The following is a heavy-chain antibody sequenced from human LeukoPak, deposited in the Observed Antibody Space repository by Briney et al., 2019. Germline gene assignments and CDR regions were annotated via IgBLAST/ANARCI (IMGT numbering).Heavy chain of an antibody. CDR2: ITGSGGGT. Sequence: GGSLRLSCAASGFTFSSYAMTWVRQAPGKGLEWVSGITGSGGGTNYADSVRGWFTISRDNSKNTLYLQMDSLRAEDTAVYYCARGYSSGWYAHFDYWGQGTLVTVSS. CDR1: GFTFSSYA. D-gene: IGHD6-19*01. V-gene: IGHV3-23*01. CDR3: ARGYSSGWYAHFDY. J-gene: IGHJ4*02.